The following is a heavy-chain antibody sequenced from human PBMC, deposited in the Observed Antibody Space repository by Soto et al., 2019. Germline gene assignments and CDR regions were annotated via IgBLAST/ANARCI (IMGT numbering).Heavy chain of an antibody. CDR1: GGTFSSYA. J-gene: IGHJ6*02. V-gene: IGHV1-69*06. D-gene: IGHD3-9*01. CDR3: ARVEDDILTGYRPTGMDV. Sequence: SVKVSCKASGGTFSSYAISWVRQAPGQGLEWMGGIIPIFGTANYAQKFQGRVTITADKSTSTAYMELSSLRSEDTAVYYCARVEDDILTGYRPTGMDVWGQGTTVTVSS. CDR2: IIPIFGTA.